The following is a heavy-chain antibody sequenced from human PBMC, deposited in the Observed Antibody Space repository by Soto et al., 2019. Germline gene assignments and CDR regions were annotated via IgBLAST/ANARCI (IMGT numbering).Heavy chain of an antibody. Sequence: GGALRISFEASGFTLVRYGISWVRQAPGKGLEWVSAVSPNGQGIYYADSVRGRFTISRDFSKNTVFLHMDSLRAEDTAVYYCAKDRDYPRDYFHYWGQGTLVTVSS. CDR2: VSPNGQGI. J-gene: IGHJ4*02. CDR3: AKDRDYPRDYFHY. CDR1: GFTLVRYG. V-gene: IGHV3-23*01. D-gene: IGHD3-10*01.